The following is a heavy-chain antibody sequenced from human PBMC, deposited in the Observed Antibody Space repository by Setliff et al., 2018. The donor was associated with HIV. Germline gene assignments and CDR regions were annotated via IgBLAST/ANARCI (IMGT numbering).Heavy chain of an antibody. J-gene: IGHJ6*03. D-gene: IGHD2-2*01. Sequence: PSETLSLTCTVSGGSISSSTYYWGWVRQPPGKGLEWIGTIYYSGGTYYNPSLRSRVTISIDTTMDSFSLKLSSVTASDTAVYYCARGLSSTASPYFYYYYMDVWGKGTTVTVSS. CDR1: GGSISSSTYY. V-gene: IGHV4-39*02. CDR2: IYYSGGT. CDR3: ARGLSSTASPYFYYYYMDV.